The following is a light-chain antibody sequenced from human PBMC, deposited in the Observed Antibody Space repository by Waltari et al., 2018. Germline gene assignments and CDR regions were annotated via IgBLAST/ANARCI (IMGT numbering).Light chain of an antibody. CDR2: RNN. CDR3: AAWDDSLSGPV. J-gene: IGLJ2*01. Sequence: QSVLTQPPSASGPPGQRVTISCSGSSSNIGTNYVFWYQQLPGTAPTLLIYRNNQRPSGVPDRFSGSKSGTSAALTISGRRSEDEADYYCAAWDDSLSGPVFGGGAKLTV. CDR1: SSNIGTNY. V-gene: IGLV1-47*01.